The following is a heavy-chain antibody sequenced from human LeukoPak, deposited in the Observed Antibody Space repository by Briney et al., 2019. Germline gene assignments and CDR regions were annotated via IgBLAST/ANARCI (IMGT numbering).Heavy chain of an antibody. CDR1: GFTFSSYG. CDR2: INSDGTST. J-gene: IGHJ4*02. V-gene: IGHV3-74*01. Sequence: GGSLRLSCGGSGFTFSSYGMSWVRQTPGKGLVCVSRINSDGTSTVYADSVKGRFTISRDNAKNTVYLQMSGLRADDTAVYYCARDNYYSIDYWGQGTLVTVSS. CDR3: ARDNYYSIDY. D-gene: IGHD1-26*01.